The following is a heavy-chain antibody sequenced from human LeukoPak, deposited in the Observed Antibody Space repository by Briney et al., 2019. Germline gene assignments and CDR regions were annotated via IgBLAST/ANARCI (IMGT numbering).Heavy chain of an antibody. CDR3: GREVEVGVTTFDY. J-gene: IGHJ4*02. V-gene: IGHV3-74*01. D-gene: IGHD1-26*01. CDR1: GFPFSSYW. Sequence: GSLRLSCAASGFPFSSYWMHWFRQAPGKGLVWVSRINSDGTSTRYEDLVKCQFTISRNNTKNTVHLEMNSLRAEDTAVYYCGREVEVGVTTFDYWGQGTLVTVSS. CDR2: INSDGTST.